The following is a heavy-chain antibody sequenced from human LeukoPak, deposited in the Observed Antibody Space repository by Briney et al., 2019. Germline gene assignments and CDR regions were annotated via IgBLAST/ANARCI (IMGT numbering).Heavy chain of an antibody. D-gene: IGHD6-19*01. CDR2: ISAYNGNT. CDR3: ARDQMWLADAIPYYYYGMDV. V-gene: IGHV1-18*01. Sequence: GASVKVSCKASGYTFTSYGISWVRQAPGQGLEWMGWISAYNGNTNYAQKLQGRVTMTTDTSTSTAYMELRSLRSDDTAVYYCARDQMWLADAIPYYYYGMDVWGQGTTVTVSS. CDR1: GYTFTSYG. J-gene: IGHJ6*02.